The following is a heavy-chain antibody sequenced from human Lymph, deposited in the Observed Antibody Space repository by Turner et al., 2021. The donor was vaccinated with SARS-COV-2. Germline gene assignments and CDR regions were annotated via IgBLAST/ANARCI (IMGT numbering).Heavy chain of an antibody. CDR1: GIPVSRNY. J-gene: IGHJ6*02. CDR3: ARDLDTAGGMDV. Sequence: VQLVESGGGSVQPGGSLSLSWAASGIPVSRNYMSGVRQAPGKGLEWVSVIYSGGSSYYADSVKGRFTISRHNSKNTLYLQMNSLRAEDTAVYYCARDLDTAGGMDVWGQGTTVTVSS. V-gene: IGHV3-53*04. D-gene: IGHD5-18*01. CDR2: IYSGGSS.